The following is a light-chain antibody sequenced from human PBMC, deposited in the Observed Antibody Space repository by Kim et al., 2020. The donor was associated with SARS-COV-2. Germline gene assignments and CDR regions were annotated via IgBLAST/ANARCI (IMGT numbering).Light chain of an antibody. CDR1: QSVNSNY. CDR2: GAS. CDR3: QQYGSPHT. Sequence: IVLTQSPGTLSLSPGERVTVSCRASQSVNSNYVAWYQQKPGQAPRLLIYGASIRATGIPDRFSGSGSGTDFTLTISRLEPEDFAVYYCQQYGSPHTFGGGTKVDIK. J-gene: IGKJ4*01. V-gene: IGKV3-20*01.